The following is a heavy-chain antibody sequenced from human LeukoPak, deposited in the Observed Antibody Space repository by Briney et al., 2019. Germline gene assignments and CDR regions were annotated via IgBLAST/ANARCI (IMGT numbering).Heavy chain of an antibody. J-gene: IGHJ3*01. CDR3: AREWSGFDF. CDR1: GDSLGIYK. Sequence: SETLSLTCSVSGDSLGIYKWSWIRQPPGKGLEWIAHISSSGSDIYNPSLMSRVSMEVETSKSQFSLRLISVTAADTAVYYCAREWSGFDFWGQGIMVTVSS. V-gene: IGHV4-59*01. D-gene: IGHD2-15*01. CDR2: ISSSGSD.